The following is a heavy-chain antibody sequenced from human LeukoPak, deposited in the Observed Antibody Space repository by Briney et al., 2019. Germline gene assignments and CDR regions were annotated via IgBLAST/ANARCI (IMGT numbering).Heavy chain of an antibody. Sequence: ASVTVSCKASGYTFTSYDIDWVRQATGQGLEWMGWMNPNSGNTGYAQKFQGRVTITRNTSISTAYMELSSLRSEDTAVYYCAREGGGSYYYYMDVWGKGTTVTVSS. D-gene: IGHD3-16*01. CDR2: MNPNSGNT. V-gene: IGHV1-8*03. CDR1: GYTFTSYD. CDR3: AREGGGSYYYYMDV. J-gene: IGHJ6*03.